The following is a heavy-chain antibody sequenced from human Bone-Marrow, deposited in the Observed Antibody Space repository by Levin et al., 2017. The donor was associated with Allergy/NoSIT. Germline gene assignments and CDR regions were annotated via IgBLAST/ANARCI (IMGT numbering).Heavy chain of an antibody. D-gene: IGHD1-1*01. CDR3: ARDKAGERWYFDL. J-gene: IGHJ2*01. CDR2: IWYDGSNK. CDR1: GFTFSSYG. V-gene: IGHV3-33*01. Sequence: GGSLRLSCAASGFTFSSYGMHWVRQAPGKGLEWVAVIWYDGSNKYYADSVKGRFTISRDNSKNTLYLQMNSLRAEDTAVYYCARDKAGERWYFDLWGRGTLVTVSS.